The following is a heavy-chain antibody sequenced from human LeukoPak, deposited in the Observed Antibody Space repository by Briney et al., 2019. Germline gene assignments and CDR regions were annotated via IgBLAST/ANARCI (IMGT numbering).Heavy chain of an antibody. Sequence: SETLSLTCTVSGGSISSSSYYWGWIRQPPGKGLEWIGSIYYSGSTYYNPSLKSRVTISVDTSKNQFSLKLSSVTAADTAVYYCAREATESITMIVVVPPGYFQDWGQGTLVTVSS. CDR3: AREATESITMIVVVPPGYFQD. J-gene: IGHJ1*01. CDR2: IYYSGST. CDR1: GGSISSSSYY. D-gene: IGHD3-22*01. V-gene: IGHV4-39*07.